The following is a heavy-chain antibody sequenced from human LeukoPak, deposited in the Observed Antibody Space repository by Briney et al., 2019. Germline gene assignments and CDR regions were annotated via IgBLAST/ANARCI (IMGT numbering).Heavy chain of an antibody. CDR1: GFSFNTYA. Sequence: GGSLRLSCAASGFSFNTYAMSWVRQAPGEGLEWVSAISNTGGSTYYADSVKGRFTISRDKSKNTLSLQMNSLRAEDTAVYYCAQQVGYCSSGSCYFTYWGQGTLVTVSS. D-gene: IGHD2-15*01. J-gene: IGHJ1*01. CDR3: AQQVGYCSSGSCYFTY. V-gene: IGHV3-23*01. CDR2: ISNTGGST.